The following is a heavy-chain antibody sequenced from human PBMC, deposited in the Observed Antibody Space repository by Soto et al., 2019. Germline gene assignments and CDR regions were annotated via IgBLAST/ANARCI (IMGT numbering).Heavy chain of an antibody. D-gene: IGHD6-13*01. CDR2: ISAYNGNT. Sequence: QVQLVQSGAEVKKPGASVKVSCKASGYTFTSYGISWVRQAPGEGLEWMGGISAYNGNTNYAQKLQGRVTMTTDTSTNTTYMEPRSLRSDDTAVYYCAKDHAYSSSWYNANDYWGQGTLVTVSS. CDR1: GYTFTSYG. J-gene: IGHJ4*02. V-gene: IGHV1-18*01. CDR3: AKDHAYSSSWYNANDY.